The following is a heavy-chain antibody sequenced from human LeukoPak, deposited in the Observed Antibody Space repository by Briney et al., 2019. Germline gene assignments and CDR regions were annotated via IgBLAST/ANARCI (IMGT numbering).Heavy chain of an antibody. CDR2: MYYSGST. Sequence: SETQSLTCTVSGGSISSYYWSWIRQPPGKGLEWIGYMYYSGSTKYNPSLKSRVTISVDTSKNQFSLKLSSVTAADTAVYYCARTTYRGYYCDYWGQGTLVTVSS. J-gene: IGHJ4*02. D-gene: IGHD1-1*01. CDR3: ARTTYRGYYCDY. CDR1: GGSISSYY. V-gene: IGHV4-59*01.